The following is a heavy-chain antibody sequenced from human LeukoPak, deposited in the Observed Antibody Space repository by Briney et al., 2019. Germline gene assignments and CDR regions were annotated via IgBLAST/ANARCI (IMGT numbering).Heavy chain of an antibody. CDR2: INPSGGST. CDR3: ARDADGYSYRLGGLGWFDP. Sequence: ASVKVSCKASGYTFTSYYMHWVRQAPGQGLEWMGIINPSGGSTSYAQKFQGRVTMTRDMSTSTVYMELSSLRSEDTAVYYCARDADGYSYRLGGLGWFDPWGQGTLVTVSS. J-gene: IGHJ5*02. V-gene: IGHV1-46*01. D-gene: IGHD5-18*01. CDR1: GYTFTSYY.